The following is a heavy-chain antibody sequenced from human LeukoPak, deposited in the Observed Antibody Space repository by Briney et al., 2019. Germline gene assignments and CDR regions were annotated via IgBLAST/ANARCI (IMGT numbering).Heavy chain of an antibody. CDR3: ARGPRSWFGELSGYFQH. CDR1: GGSFSGYY. J-gene: IGHJ1*01. CDR2: INHSGST. Sequence: SETLSLTCAVYGGSFSGYYWSWIRQPPGKGLEWIGEINHSGSTNYNPSLKSRVTISVDTSKNQFSLKLSSVTAADTAVYYCARGPRSWFGELSGYFQHWGQGTLVTVSS. V-gene: IGHV4-34*01. D-gene: IGHD3-10*01.